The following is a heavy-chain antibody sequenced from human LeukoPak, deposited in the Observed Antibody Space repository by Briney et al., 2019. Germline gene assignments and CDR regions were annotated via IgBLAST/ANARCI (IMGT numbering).Heavy chain of an antibody. V-gene: IGHV1-2*02. D-gene: IGHD6-13*01. CDR2: INPNSGDT. J-gene: IGHJ4*02. CDR3: ARGRKMAAAGTESPALFDY. CDR1: GYTFTDYY. Sequence: GASVKVFCKASGYTFTDYYMHWVRQAPGQGLEWMGWINPNSGDTSYAQKFQGRVTMTRDTSISTAYMDLSSLTSDDTAAYYCARGRKMAAAGTESPALFDYWGQGTLVAVSS.